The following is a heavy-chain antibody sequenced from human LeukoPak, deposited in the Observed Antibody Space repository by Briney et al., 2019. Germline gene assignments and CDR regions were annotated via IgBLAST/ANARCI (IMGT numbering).Heavy chain of an antibody. J-gene: IGHJ6*02. D-gene: IGHD3-22*01. CDR1: GFGFGQYE. V-gene: IGHV3-48*03. CDR3: AKDFPHYYEVPHGMDV. CDR2: ISVRAATI. Sequence: GGSLRLSCAASGFGFGQYEMTWVRQAPGKGLEWIAYISVRAATIYYGDSVEGRFTISRDDAKNSLYLQMNGLRVEDTAIYYCAKDFPHYYEVPHGMDVWGQGTTVTV.